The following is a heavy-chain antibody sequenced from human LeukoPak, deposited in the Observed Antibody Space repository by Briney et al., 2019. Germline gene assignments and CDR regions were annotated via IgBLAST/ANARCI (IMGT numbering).Heavy chain of an antibody. CDR1: GFTFSSYT. CDR2: IIRGSSYM. CDR3: ARDLIVGATNAFDP. J-gene: IGHJ5*02. Sequence: PGGSLRLSCAASGFTFSSYTMNWVRQAPGKGLEWVSSIIRGSSYMSYGDSVKGRFTISRDNAKNSLYLQMNSLRAEDTAVYYCARDLIVGATNAFDPWGQGALVTVSS. V-gene: IGHV3-21*01. D-gene: IGHD1-26*01.